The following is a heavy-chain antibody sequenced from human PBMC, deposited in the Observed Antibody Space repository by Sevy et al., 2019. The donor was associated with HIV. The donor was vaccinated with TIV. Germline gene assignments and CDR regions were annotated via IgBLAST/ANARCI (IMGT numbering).Heavy chain of an antibody. Sequence: ASVKVSCKASGYTFSSYGITWVRQAPGQGLEWMGWISAYNGNTNYAQMLQGRVTLTTDTSTNTAYMELRSLRSDDTAVYYCARARITVTTLNWFDPWGQGTLVTVSS. V-gene: IGHV1-18*01. J-gene: IGHJ5*02. D-gene: IGHD4-17*01. CDR2: ISAYNGNT. CDR1: GYTFSSYG. CDR3: ARARITVTTLNWFDP.